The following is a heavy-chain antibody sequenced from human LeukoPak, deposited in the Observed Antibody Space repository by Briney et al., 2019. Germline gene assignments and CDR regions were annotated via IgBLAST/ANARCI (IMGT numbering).Heavy chain of an antibody. CDR1: GFTFSSYG. Sequence: GGSLRLSCAASGFTFSSYGMHWVRQAPGKGLEWVAVISYDGSNKYYADSVKGRFTISRDNSKNTLYLQMNSLRAEDTAVYYCARPIHGDPFLDYWGQGTLVTVSS. V-gene: IGHV3-30*03. J-gene: IGHJ4*02. CDR2: ISYDGSNK. CDR3: ARPIHGDPFLDY. D-gene: IGHD2-21*02.